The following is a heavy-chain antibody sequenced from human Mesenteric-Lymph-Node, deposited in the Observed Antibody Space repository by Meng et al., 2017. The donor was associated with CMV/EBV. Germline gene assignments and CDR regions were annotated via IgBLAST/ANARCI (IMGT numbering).Heavy chain of an antibody. CDR1: GFDFSSSA. J-gene: IGHJ5*02. D-gene: IGHD4-23*01. CDR3: AKDAVSHNSIWDWFDP. Sequence: SGFDFSSSALSWRRQAQGKGPEWFSGVISIGANPFYADSVKGRFIISRDNSKNTLYLQMNSLRVEDTAVYYCAKDAVSHNSIWDWFDPWGQGTLVTVSS. CDR2: VISIGANP. V-gene: IGHV3-23*01.